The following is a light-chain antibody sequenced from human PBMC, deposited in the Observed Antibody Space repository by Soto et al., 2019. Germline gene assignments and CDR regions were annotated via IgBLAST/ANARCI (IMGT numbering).Light chain of an antibody. CDR3: QAYDYSLTASV. Sequence: QSALTQPASVSGSPGQSITISCTGTSSDVGGYNYVSWYQQHPGKAPKVMIYEVTNRPSGVSNPFSGSKSGNTASLTISGLQAEDEADYYCQAYDYSLTASVFGGGTKLTVL. J-gene: IGLJ3*02. CDR1: SSDVGGYNY. V-gene: IGLV2-14*01. CDR2: EVT.